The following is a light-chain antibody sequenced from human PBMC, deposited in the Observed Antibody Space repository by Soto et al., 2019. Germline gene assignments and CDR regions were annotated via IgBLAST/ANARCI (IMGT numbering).Light chain of an antibody. CDR3: QQSYSFWT. J-gene: IGKJ1*01. V-gene: IGKV1-39*01. Sequence: DIQMTQSPSSLSASVGDRVTITCRASQSISRYLNWYQHKQGKAPNLLIYAASSLQSGVPSRFSGSGSGTDFTLTISGLQPEDVATYYCQQSYSFWTFGQGTKVEIK. CDR2: AAS. CDR1: QSISRY.